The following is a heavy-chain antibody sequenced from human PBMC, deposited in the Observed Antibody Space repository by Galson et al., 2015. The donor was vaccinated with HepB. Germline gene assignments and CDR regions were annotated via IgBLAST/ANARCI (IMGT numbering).Heavy chain of an antibody. CDR2: TYYRSKWYN. CDR1: GDSVSSNSAA. V-gene: IGHV6-1*01. CDR3: ARDRAEEQLVPGVYYYYGMDV. Sequence: CAISGDSVSSNSAAWNWIRQSPSRGLEWLGRTYYRSKWYNDYAVSVKSRITINPDTSKNQFSLQLNSVTPEDTAVYYCARDRAEEQLVPGVYYYYGMDVWGQGTMVTVS. J-gene: IGHJ6*02. D-gene: IGHD6-13*01.